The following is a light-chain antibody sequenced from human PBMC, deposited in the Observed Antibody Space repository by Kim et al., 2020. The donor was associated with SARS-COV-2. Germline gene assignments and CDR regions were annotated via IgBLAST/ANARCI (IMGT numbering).Light chain of an antibody. J-gene: IGKJ5*01. Sequence: ASVGDRVTVPCRASQGISKWLAWYQQKPEKAPKSLIYDASNLQSGVPSRFSGSGFGTDFTLTISSLQPEDFAAYYCQQYKSYPITFGQGTRLEIK. CDR3: QQYKSYPIT. V-gene: IGKV1D-16*01. CDR1: QGISKW. CDR2: DAS.